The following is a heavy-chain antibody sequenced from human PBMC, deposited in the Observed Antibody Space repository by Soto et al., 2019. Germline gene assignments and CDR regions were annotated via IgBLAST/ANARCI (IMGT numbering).Heavy chain of an antibody. CDR2: IKSKTVGGTT. Sequence: EVQLVESGGALVKPGGSLRLSCAASGFTFSNPWMSWVRQPPGKGREWVGRIKSKTVGGTTDYAAPVKGGFTISRDDSKNTLYLQMNSLKTEDTSVYYCTTDLSLYCSSTICESFDYWGQGTLVTVSS. CDR1: GFTFSNPW. J-gene: IGHJ4*02. CDR3: TTDLSLYCSSTICESFDY. V-gene: IGHV3-15*02. D-gene: IGHD2-2*01.